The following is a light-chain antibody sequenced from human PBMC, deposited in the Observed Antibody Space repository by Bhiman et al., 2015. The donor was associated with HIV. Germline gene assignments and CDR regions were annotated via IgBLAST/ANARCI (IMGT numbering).Light chain of an antibody. CDR1: SSNIGAGYD. J-gene: IGLJ2*01. CDR2: GNS. V-gene: IGLV1-40*01. CDR3: SSYTSTSRVV. Sequence: QSVLTQPPSVSGAPGQRVTISCTGSSSNIGAGYDVHWYQQLPGTAPKLLIYGNSNRPSGVSNRFSGSESGNTASLTISGLQAEDEAHYYCSSYTSTSRVVFGGGTKLTVL.